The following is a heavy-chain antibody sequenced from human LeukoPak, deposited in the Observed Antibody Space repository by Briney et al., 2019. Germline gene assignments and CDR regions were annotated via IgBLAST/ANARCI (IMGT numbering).Heavy chain of an antibody. CDR1: GYTLTDYY. Sequence: GASVKVSCKAFGYTLTDYYIHWVRQAPGQGLEWMGWINPKNGGTIYAQKFQDRVTMTRETSTSTAYMDLTGLTSGDTALYYCVRGTLGRLQGDYWGQGTLVTASS. CDR2: INPKNGGT. D-gene: IGHD5-12*01. J-gene: IGHJ4*02. CDR3: VRGTLGRLQGDY. V-gene: IGHV1-2*02.